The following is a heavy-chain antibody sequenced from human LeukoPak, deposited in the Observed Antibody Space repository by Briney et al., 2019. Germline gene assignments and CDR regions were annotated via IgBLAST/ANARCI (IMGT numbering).Heavy chain of an antibody. D-gene: IGHD3-3*01. Sequence: PSVTLSLTCSVSGGSISSSRYYWRWIRQPPGKGLGWVGSSYYSGRSYYHPSLKSRVTISVDTSKNQFSLKLSSVTAADTAVYYCARLQRITIFGVVMRAFDYWGQGTLVTVSS. CDR1: GGSISSSRYY. CDR3: ARLQRITIFGVVMRAFDY. J-gene: IGHJ4*02. V-gene: IGHV4-39*01. CDR2: SYYSGRS.